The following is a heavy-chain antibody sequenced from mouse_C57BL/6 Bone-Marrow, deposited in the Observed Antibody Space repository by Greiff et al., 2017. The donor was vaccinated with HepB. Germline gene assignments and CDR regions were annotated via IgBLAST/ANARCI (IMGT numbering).Heavy chain of an antibody. CDR1: GFTFSSYA. Sequence: EVHLVESGGGLVKPGGSLKLSCAASGFTFSSYAMSWVRQTPEKRLEWVATISDGGSYTYYPDNVKGRFTISRDNAKNNLYLQMSHLKSEDTAMYYCARGVITTVVFDYWGQGTTLTVSS. D-gene: IGHD1-1*01. CDR2: ISDGGSYT. J-gene: IGHJ2*01. CDR3: ARGVITTVVFDY. V-gene: IGHV5-4*01.